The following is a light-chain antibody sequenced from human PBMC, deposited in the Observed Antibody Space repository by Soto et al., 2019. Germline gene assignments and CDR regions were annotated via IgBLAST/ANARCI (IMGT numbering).Light chain of an antibody. Sequence: EIVLTQSPGTLSLSPGERATLSCRASQSLRSTYLASYQQKPGQAPRLLIYGASNRATGIPDSFSGSGSGTDFTLAITRLQPEDFAVYFCHQYGGSLPYTFVPGTMLEIK. CDR2: GAS. CDR1: QSLRSTY. V-gene: IGKV3-20*01. CDR3: HQYGGSLPYT. J-gene: IGKJ2*01.